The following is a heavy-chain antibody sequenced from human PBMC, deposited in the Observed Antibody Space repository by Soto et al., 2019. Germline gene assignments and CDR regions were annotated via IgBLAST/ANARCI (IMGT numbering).Heavy chain of an antibody. CDR3: ASRGSSGPF. V-gene: IGHV4-4*02. Sequence: QVQLQESGPGLVKPSGTLSLTCAVSGGSITNTDWWTWVRQPPGMGLEWVGDISLSGNTNYNPSLEGRAAISLDKSRNQFSLILNSVTAADTAVYYCASRGSSGPFWGQRTLVTVSS. CDR2: ISLSGNT. CDR1: GGSITNTDW. J-gene: IGHJ4*02. D-gene: IGHD3-22*01.